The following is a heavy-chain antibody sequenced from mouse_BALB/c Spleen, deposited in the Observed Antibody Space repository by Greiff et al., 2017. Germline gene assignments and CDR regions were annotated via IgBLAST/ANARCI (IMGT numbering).Heavy chain of an antibody. V-gene: IGHV5-6-5*01. CDR3: ARDGNYQVYFDY. D-gene: IGHD2-1*01. Sequence: EVQLVESGGGLVKPGGSLKLSCAASGFTFSSYAMSWVRQTPEKRLEWVASISSGGSTYYPDSVKGRFTISRDNARNILYLQMSSLRSEDTAMYYCARDGNYQVYFDYWGQGTTLTVSS. J-gene: IGHJ2*01. CDR2: ISSGGST. CDR1: GFTFSSYA.